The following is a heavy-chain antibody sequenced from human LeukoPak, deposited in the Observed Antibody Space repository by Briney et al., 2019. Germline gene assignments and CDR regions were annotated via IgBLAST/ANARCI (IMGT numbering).Heavy chain of an antibody. CDR3: AKFAIMRDHQNWFDP. Sequence: GRSLRLSCAASGFTLSSYGMHWVRQAPGKGLEWVAVISYDGSNKYYADSVKGRFTISRDNPKNTLYLQMNSLRAEDTAVYYCAKFAIMRDHQNWFDPWGQGTLVTVSS. J-gene: IGHJ5*02. V-gene: IGHV3-30*18. CDR2: ISYDGSNK. CDR1: GFTLSSYG. D-gene: IGHD3-16*01.